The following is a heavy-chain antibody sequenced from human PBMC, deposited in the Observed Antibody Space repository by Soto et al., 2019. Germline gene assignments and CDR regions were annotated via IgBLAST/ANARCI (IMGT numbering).Heavy chain of an antibody. V-gene: IGHV3-23*01. CDR3: AKYVRSFPNAGCRQFEP. CDR1: GFSFSNYA. Sequence: PVGSLRLSCASSGFSFSNYAMSCVRQAPGKGLEWVSSIDSDGGGTYYADSVKGRFTVSRDNSKNTLYLHLNSLRADDTAMYYCAKYVRSFPNAGCRQFEPWGQGTLVTVSS. D-gene: IGHD2-15*01. CDR2: IDSDGGGT. J-gene: IGHJ5*02.